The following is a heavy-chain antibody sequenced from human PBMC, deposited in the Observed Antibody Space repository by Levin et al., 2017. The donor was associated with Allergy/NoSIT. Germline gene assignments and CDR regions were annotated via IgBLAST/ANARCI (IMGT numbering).Heavy chain of an antibody. V-gene: IGHV1-18*01. CDR2: ISGHNGNT. D-gene: IGHD3-22*01. J-gene: IGHJ4*02. CDR3: ARVEYYDSSGYYGH. Sequence: GESLKISCKTSGSIFNLYGITWVRQAPGQGLEWMGWISGHNGNTDYSQKYQGRVTLTTDTSTSTVYMELRSLRSDDTAVYYCARVEYYDSSGYYGHWGQGTLVTVSS. CDR1: GSIFNLYG.